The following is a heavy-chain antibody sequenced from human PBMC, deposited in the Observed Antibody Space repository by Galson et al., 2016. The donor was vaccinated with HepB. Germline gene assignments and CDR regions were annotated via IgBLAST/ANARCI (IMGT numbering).Heavy chain of an antibody. CDR2: ISASGAST. D-gene: IGHD6-19*01. CDR1: GFSFSDYA. V-gene: IGHV3-23*01. J-gene: IGHJ4*02. Sequence: SLRLSCAASGFSFSDYAMTWVRQAPGKGLERVSGISASGASTYYAEFVKGRFAISGDNSKNTLNLQMNSLRGEDTAVYYCAKGRVPLAVAGALDFWGQGTLLTVSS. CDR3: AKGRVPLAVAGALDF.